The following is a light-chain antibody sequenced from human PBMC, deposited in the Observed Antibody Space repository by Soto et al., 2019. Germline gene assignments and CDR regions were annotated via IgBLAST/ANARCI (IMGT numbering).Light chain of an antibody. CDR3: QQYNSYS. V-gene: IGKV1-5*01. Sequence: IHMTHSPSTLSASVLYRVTITCLSIQIISSWLAWYQQKPGKAPKLLIYHASTLESGVPSRFSGSGSGTESTLTISSLQPDDFATYYCQQYNSYSFGQGTKVDIK. CDR1: QIISSW. CDR2: HAS. J-gene: IGKJ1*01.